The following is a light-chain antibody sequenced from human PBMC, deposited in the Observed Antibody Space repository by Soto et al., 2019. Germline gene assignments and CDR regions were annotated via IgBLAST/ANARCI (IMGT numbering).Light chain of an antibody. CDR3: QQYASSPLT. CDR1: QSVGRNC. Sequence: EIVLTQYPGTLSLSPGERGTLSCRASQSVGRNCLAWYQQKAGQAPRLLIHGASSRATGIPDRFSGSGSGTDFSLTISRLEPEDCAVYYCQQYASSPLTFGGGTKVE. J-gene: IGKJ4*01. CDR2: GAS. V-gene: IGKV3-20*01.